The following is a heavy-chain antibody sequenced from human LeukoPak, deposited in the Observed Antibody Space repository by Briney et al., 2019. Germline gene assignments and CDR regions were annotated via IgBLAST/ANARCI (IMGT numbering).Heavy chain of an antibody. J-gene: IGHJ4*02. CDR1: GFTFSSYA. V-gene: IGHV3-30-3*01. CDR3: ARDDRNHQVRYGDFDY. D-gene: IGHD1-14*01. Sequence: GGSLRLSCAASGFTFSSYAMHWVRQAPGKGLEWVAVISYDGSNKYYADSVKGRFTISRDNSKNTLYLQMNSLRAEDTAVYYCARDDRNHQVRYGDFDYWGQGTLVTVSS. CDR2: ISYDGSNK.